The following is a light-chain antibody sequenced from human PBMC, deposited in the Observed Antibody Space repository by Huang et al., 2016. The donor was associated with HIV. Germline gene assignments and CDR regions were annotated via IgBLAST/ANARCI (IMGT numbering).Light chain of an antibody. CDR2: GTS. CDR3: QHYKT. V-gene: IGKV3-15*01. CDR1: QSLTTN. Sequence: EIVLTQSPATLSVSPGERVTLSCRTSQSLTTNLAWYPHKPGQAPRLLVYGTSSRATDVPARFSGSGSGTEFTLTISSLQSEDFAVYSCQHYKTFGRGTKLEIK. J-gene: IGKJ2*01.